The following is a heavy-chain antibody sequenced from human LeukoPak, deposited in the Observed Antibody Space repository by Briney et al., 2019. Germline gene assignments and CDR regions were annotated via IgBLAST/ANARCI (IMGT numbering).Heavy chain of an antibody. D-gene: IGHD2-15*01. J-gene: IGHJ4*02. CDR3: AXGGDYCSGGSCYSAAPFDY. CDR2: INAGNGNT. CDR1: GYTFTSYA. V-gene: IGHV1-3*03. Sequence: ASVKVSCKASGYTFTSYAMHWVRQAPGQRLEWMGWINAGNGNTKYSQEFQGRVTITRDTSASTAYMELSSLRSEDLAVYYCAXGGDYCSGGSCYSAAPFDYWGQGTLVTVSS.